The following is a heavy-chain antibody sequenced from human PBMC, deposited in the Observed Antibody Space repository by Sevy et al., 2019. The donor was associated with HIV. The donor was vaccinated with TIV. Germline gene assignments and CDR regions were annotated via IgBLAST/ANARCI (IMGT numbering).Heavy chain of an antibody. J-gene: IGHJ5*02. CDR2: ISWNSGDI. V-gene: IGHV3-9*01. CDR3: AKDRIGATGTFSS. CDR1: GFTFDDYA. Sequence: GGSLRLSCAASGFTFDDYAMHWVRQAPGKGLEWVSGISWNSGDIDYAGSVKGRFTVSRDNAKRSLYLQMNSLRIEDTAFYFCAKDRIGATGTFSSWGRGTLVTVSS. D-gene: IGHD6-13*01.